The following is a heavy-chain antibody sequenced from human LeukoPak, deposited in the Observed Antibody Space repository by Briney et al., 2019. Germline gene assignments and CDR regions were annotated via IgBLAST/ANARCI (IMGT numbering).Heavy chain of an antibody. CDR2: VKQDESEG. CDR1: GFTFSDYW. V-gene: IGHV3-7*03. J-gene: IGHJ4*02. Sequence: GRSLRLSCAASGFTFSDYWMHWVRQAPGKGLEWVANVKQDESEGYYVDSVKGRFTISRDNSKNSLYLQMNSLRVEDTAIYYCARKLHNWGQGTLVTVSS. CDR3: ARKLHN.